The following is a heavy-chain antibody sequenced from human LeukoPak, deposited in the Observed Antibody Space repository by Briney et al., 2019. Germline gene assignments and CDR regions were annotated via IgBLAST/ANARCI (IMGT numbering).Heavy chain of an antibody. Sequence: SETLSLTCTVSGGSISSSSYYWGWIRQPPGKGLEWIGSIYYSGSTYYNPSLKSRVTISVDTSKNQFSLKLSSVTAADTAVYYCASPTWELLRIGYFQHWGQGTLVTVSS. CDR2: IYYSGST. CDR3: ASPTWELLRIGYFQH. D-gene: IGHD1-26*01. CDR1: GGSISSSSYY. V-gene: IGHV4-39*01. J-gene: IGHJ1*01.